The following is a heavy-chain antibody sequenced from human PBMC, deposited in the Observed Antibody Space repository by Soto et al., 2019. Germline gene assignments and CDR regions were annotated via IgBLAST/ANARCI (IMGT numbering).Heavy chain of an antibody. J-gene: IGHJ6*02. V-gene: IGHV1-69*01. CDR3: ARDGSGYRSRASPMDV. Sequence: QVQLVQSGAEVKKPGSSVKVSCKASGDTFSSYAISWVRQAPGQGLEWMGGIIPIFGTANYAQKFQGRVTITADESTSTAYMELSSLRSEETAVYYCARDGSGYRSRASPMDVWGQGTRVTVSS. D-gene: IGHD3-22*01. CDR2: IIPIFGTA. CDR1: GDTFSSYA.